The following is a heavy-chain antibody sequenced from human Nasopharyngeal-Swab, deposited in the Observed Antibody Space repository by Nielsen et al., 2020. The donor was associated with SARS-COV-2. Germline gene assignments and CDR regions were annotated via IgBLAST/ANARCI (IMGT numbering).Heavy chain of an antibody. D-gene: IGHD3-3*01. CDR2: IYWDDDK. V-gene: IGHV2-5*02. Sequence: FGPPLVNLTQSFTLTCTFSGFSLSTSGVGVGWIRQPPGKALEWLALIYWDDDKRYSPSLKSRLTITKDTSKNQVVLTMTNMDPVDTATYYCAHLDFDFGTYYYMDVWGKGTTVTVSS. J-gene: IGHJ6*03. CDR1: GFSLSTSGVG. CDR3: AHLDFDFGTYYYMDV.